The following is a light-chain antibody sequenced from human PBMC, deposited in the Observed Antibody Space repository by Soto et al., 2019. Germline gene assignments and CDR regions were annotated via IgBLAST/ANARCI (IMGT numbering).Light chain of an antibody. Sequence: QSVLTQPASVSGSPGQSITISCTGTSNDVGGYNLVSWYQQHPGKAPKLIIYEVTKRPSGVSNRFSGSKSGNTASLTISGLQAEDEADYSCFSYAGNSGVFGTGTKVTV. J-gene: IGLJ1*01. CDR1: SNDVGGYNL. V-gene: IGLV2-23*02. CDR2: EVT. CDR3: FSYAGNSGV.